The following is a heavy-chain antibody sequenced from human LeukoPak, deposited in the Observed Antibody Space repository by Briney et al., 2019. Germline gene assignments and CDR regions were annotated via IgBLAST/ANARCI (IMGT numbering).Heavy chain of an antibody. Sequence: GGSLRLSCAASGFTFSSYWMTWVRQAPGKGLEWVANIRQNGITKYYVDSVKGRFTVSRDNAKKSLFLQMNSLRAEDTAVYYCAKDLMRGIVGATAFDYWGQGTLVTVSS. CDR3: AKDLMRGIVGATAFDY. J-gene: IGHJ4*02. V-gene: IGHV3-7*01. CDR2: IRQNGITK. CDR1: GFTFSSYW. D-gene: IGHD1-26*01.